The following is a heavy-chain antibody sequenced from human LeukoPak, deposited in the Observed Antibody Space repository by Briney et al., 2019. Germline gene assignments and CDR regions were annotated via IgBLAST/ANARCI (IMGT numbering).Heavy chain of an antibody. V-gene: IGHV1-69*05. CDR2: IIPIFGTA. J-gene: IGHJ3*02. D-gene: IGHD3-22*01. CDR3: ARAQINMMRAFDI. CDR1: GGTFSSYA. Sequence: SVTVSCKASGGTFSSYAISWVRQAPGQGLEWMGGIIPIFGTANYAQKFQGRVTITTDESTSTAYMELSSLRSEDTAVYYCARAQINMMRAFDIWGQGTMVTVSS.